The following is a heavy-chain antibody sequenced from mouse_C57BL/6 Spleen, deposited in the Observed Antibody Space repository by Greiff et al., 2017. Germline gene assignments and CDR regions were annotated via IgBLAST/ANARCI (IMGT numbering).Heavy chain of an antibody. Sequence: QVQLQPPGAELVKPGASVKMSCKASGYTFTSYWITWVKQRPGQGLEWIGDIYPGSGSTNYNEKFKSKATLTVDTSSSTAYMQLSSLTSEDSAVYYCARGYYGSSPWFAYWGQGTLVTVSA. CDR1: GYTFTSYW. V-gene: IGHV1-55*01. CDR2: IYPGSGST. D-gene: IGHD1-1*01. J-gene: IGHJ3*01. CDR3: ARGYYGSSPWFAY.